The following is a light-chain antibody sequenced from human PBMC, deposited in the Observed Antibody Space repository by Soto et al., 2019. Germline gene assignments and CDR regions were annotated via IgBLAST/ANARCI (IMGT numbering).Light chain of an antibody. CDR2: EVT. CDR1: SSDVGGYNY. J-gene: IGLJ3*02. CDR3: SSHAGINNVV. V-gene: IGLV2-8*01. Sequence: SALTQPPSASGSPGQSVTLSCTGTSSDVGGYNYVSWYQQHPGKAPKLMIYEVTKRPSGVPDRFSGSKSGNTASLTVSGLLAEDEADYYCSSHAGINNVVFGGGTKLTVL.